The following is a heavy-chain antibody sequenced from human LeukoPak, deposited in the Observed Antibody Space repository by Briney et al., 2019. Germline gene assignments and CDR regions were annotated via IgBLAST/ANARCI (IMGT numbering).Heavy chain of an antibody. V-gene: IGHV1-69*01. CDR2: IFHIFGTA. CDR1: GGTFSSYA. Sequence: AVKDSCKSSGGTFSSYAISWVRQAPGPGVEWVGRIFHIFGTANYAQKFQGRVTITADESTSTAYMELSSLRSEDTAVYYCARGRVSNVVVAADDAFDIWGQGTMVTVSS. D-gene: IGHD2-15*01. CDR3: ARGRVSNVVVAADDAFDI. J-gene: IGHJ3*02.